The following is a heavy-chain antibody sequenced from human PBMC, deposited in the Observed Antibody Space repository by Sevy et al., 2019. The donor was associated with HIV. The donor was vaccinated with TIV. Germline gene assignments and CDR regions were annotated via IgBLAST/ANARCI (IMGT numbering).Heavy chain of an antibody. J-gene: IGHJ6*02. Sequence: ASVKVSCKASGFTFTSSAVQWVRQARGQRLEWIGWIVVGSSNTNYAQKFQERVTITRDMSTSTAYMELSSLRSEDTAVHYSAADPGYCTNGVCTPNYFYGMDVWGQGTTVTVSS. D-gene: IGHD2-8*01. CDR2: IVVGSSNT. CDR3: AADPGYCTNGVCTPNYFYGMDV. CDR1: GFTFTSSA. V-gene: IGHV1-58*01.